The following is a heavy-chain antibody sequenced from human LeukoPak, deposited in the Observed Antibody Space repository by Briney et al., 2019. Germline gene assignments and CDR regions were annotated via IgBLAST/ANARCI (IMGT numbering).Heavy chain of an antibody. Sequence: GGSLRLSCTASGFIFNNFGLMWVRQAPGKGLEWVSAISNDGGGTTYADFVKGRFTISRDNSKNTLFLQMNRLRAEDTALYYCAKGSSGYFADLWGQGTLVTVSS. CDR1: GFIFNNFG. J-gene: IGHJ5*02. D-gene: IGHD3-22*01. V-gene: IGHV3-23*01. CDR3: AKGSSGYFADL. CDR2: ISNDGGGT.